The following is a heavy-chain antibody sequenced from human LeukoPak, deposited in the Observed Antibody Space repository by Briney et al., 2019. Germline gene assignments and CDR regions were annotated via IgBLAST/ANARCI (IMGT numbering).Heavy chain of an antibody. CDR3: AKDYLKAGAVAGTEAPDY. CDR1: GFTFSSYA. D-gene: IGHD6-19*01. J-gene: IGHJ4*02. V-gene: IGHV3-23*01. CDR2: ISGSGGGT. Sequence: PGGSLRHSCAASGFTFSSYAMTWVRQAPGKGLKWVSAISGSGGGTYYADSVKGRFTISRDNSKNTLYLQMNSLRAEDTAVYYCAKDYLKAGAVAGTEAPDYWGQGTLVTVSS.